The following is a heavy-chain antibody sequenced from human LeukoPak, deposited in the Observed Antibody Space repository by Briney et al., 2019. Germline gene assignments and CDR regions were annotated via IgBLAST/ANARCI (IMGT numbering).Heavy chain of an antibody. D-gene: IGHD6-19*01. CDR2: IKQDGSDK. CDR3: ARYNSAWKTDDY. V-gene: IGHV3-7*03. CDR1: GFTFNGYW. Sequence: GGSLRLSCAASGFTFNGYWMTWVRQAPGKGLEWVADIKQDGSDKYYAGPVKGRFTISRDNAKNSLYLQMNSLRAEDTAVYFCARYNSAWKTDDYWGQGTLVTVSS. J-gene: IGHJ4*02.